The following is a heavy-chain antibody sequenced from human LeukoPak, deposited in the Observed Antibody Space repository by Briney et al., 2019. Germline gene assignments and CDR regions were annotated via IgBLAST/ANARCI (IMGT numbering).Heavy chain of an antibody. V-gene: IGHV3-30*02. Sequence: GGSLRLSCAASGLTFSSYGMHWVRQAPGKGLEWVAFIRYDGSNKYYADPVKGRFTISRDNSKNTLYLQMNSLRAEDTAVYYCAKDEESYYYDSSGYRESPHAFDIWGQGTMVTVSS. D-gene: IGHD3-22*01. CDR1: GLTFSSYG. CDR3: AKDEESYYYDSSGYRESPHAFDI. CDR2: IRYDGSNK. J-gene: IGHJ3*02.